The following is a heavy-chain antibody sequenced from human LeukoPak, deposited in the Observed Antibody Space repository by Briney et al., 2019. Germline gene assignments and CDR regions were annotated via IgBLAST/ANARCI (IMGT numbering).Heavy chain of an antibody. D-gene: IGHD3-3*01. Sequence: GGSLRLSCPVSGFTFSTYAMSWVRQAPGKGLEWVSGISWNGGNTGYADSVKGRFTISRDNAKNSVYLQMNSLRVEDTALYYCARDGGKYYDFWSGYRPWGQGTMVIVSS. J-gene: IGHJ3*01. CDR2: ISWNGGNT. CDR3: ARDGGKYYDFWSGYRP. CDR1: GFTFSTYA. V-gene: IGHV3-20*04.